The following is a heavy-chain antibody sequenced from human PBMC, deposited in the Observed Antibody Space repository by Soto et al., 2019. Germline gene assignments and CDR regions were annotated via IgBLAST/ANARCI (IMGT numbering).Heavy chain of an antibody. CDR1: GYTFTGYY. CDR2: INPNSGGT. D-gene: IGHD2-2*01. V-gene: IGHV1-2*04. J-gene: IGHJ4*02. CDR3: ARVRVRSTAESRLLFWAMNNYYFDY. Sequence: ASVKVSCKASGYTFTGYYMHWVRQAPGQGLEWMGWINPNSGGTNYAQKFQGWVTMTRDTSISTAYMELSRLRSDDTAVYYCARVRVRSTAESRLLFWAMNNYYFDYWGQGTLVTVSA.